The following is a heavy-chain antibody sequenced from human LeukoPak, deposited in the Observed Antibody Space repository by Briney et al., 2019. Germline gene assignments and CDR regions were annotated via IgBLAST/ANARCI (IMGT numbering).Heavy chain of an antibody. Sequence: GESLKISCETSGYSFTTYWIGWVRQRPGTGLEWVGAIYPDDSDTRYSPSFQGQVAISADRSIRTAYLKWNSLKASDTGMYYCARPGGASGTVNLFDPWGQGTLVTVSS. CDR3: ARPGGASGTVNLFDP. CDR1: GYSFTTYW. D-gene: IGHD3-10*01. V-gene: IGHV5-51*01. J-gene: IGHJ5*02. CDR2: IYPDDSDT.